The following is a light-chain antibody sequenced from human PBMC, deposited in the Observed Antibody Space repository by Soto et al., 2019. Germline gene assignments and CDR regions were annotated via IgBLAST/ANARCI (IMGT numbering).Light chain of an antibody. CDR1: SSDVGAYNY. Sequence: QPVLTQPRSVSGSPGQSVTISCTGTSSDVGAYNYVSWYQQHPGKAPELMIYDVSKRPSGVPDRFSGSKSGNTASLTISGLQAEDEADYYCCSYAGSYTYVFGTGTKLTVL. CDR3: CSYAGSYTYV. V-gene: IGLV2-11*01. J-gene: IGLJ1*01. CDR2: DVS.